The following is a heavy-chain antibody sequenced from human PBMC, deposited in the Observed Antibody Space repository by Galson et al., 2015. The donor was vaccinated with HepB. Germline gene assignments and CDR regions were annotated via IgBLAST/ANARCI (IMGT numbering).Heavy chain of an antibody. CDR3: TDRYGGDY. D-gene: IGHD3-16*01. J-gene: IGHJ4*02. CDR1: GFTVSSNY. V-gene: IGHV3-53*01. CDR2: IYSGGAT. Sequence: SLRLSCAASGFTVSSNYMSWVRQAPGRGLEWVSVIYSGGATYYADSVKGRFTISRDNSKNTLFLQMNSLRAEDTAVYYCTDRYGGDYWGQGTLVTVSS.